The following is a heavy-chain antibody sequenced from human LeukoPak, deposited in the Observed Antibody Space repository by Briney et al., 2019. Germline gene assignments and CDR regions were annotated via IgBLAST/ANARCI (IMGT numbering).Heavy chain of an antibody. CDR3: ARVVCSSTSCYSRVYYFDY. D-gene: IGHD2-2*02. CDR1: GYTFTGYD. V-gene: IGHV1-8*01. Sequence: ASVKVSCKASGYTFTGYDINWVRQATGQGLEWMGSMNPNSGNTGYAQKFQGRVTMTRNTSISTAYMELSSLRSEDTAVYYCARVVCSSTSCYSRVYYFDYWGQGTLVTVSS. J-gene: IGHJ4*02. CDR2: MNPNSGNT.